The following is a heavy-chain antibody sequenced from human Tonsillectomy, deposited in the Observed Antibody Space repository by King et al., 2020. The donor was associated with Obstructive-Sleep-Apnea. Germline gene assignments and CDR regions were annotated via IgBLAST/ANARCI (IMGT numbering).Heavy chain of an antibody. CDR3: ARDISAAYNNWFDP. Sequence: VQLVESGAEVKKPGAAVKVSCKAAGYTFTCYYMHLVRQAPGQWLEWMGLINTISVGTNYAQKFQGRVTMTRETAISTADMELSRLRSDDTAVYYCARDISAAYNNWFDPWGQGTLVTVSS. CDR1: GYTFTCYY. V-gene: IGHV1-2*02. J-gene: IGHJ5*02. CDR2: INTISVGT. D-gene: IGHD2-2*01.